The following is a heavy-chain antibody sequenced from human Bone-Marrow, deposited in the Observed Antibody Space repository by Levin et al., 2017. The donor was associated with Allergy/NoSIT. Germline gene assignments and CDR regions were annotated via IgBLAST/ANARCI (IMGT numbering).Heavy chain of an antibody. J-gene: IGHJ6*03. CDR3: ARLYGGFDFGSYSYHYMDV. V-gene: IGHV4-59*02. D-gene: IGHD5-12*01. Sequence: SQTLSLTCTVSGGSVSGYYWSWVRQPLGKGLEWLGYIHYSGTTNYNPSLRSRATISVDTSKNQFSLRLSSVTAADTAVYYCARLYGGFDFGSYSYHYMDVWGKGTTVTVS. CDR1: GGSVSGYY. CDR2: IHYSGTT.